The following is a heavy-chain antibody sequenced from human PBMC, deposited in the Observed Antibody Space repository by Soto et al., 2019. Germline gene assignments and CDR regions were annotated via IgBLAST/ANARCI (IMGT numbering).Heavy chain of an antibody. Sequence: SETLSLTCTVSGGSISSYYWSWIRQPPGKGLEWIGYIYYSGSTNYNPSLKSRVTISVDTSKNQFSLKLSSVTAADTAVYYCVGGFTTSFDYWGQGTLVTVSS. CDR1: GGSISSYY. CDR2: IYYSGST. J-gene: IGHJ4*02. V-gene: IGHV4-59*08. D-gene: IGHD5-12*01. CDR3: VGGFTTSFDY.